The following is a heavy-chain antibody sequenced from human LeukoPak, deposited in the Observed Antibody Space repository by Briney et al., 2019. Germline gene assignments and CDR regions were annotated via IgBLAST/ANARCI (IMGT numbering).Heavy chain of an antibody. CDR1: GFTFSNAW. CDR3: SAATVTSSGLFYFDY. V-gene: IGHV3-15*01. Sequence: GGSLRLSCAASGFTFSNAWMSWVRQAPGKGLEWVGRIKRKTAGGTTDYAAPVKGRFTISRDDSKNTVYLQMNSLKTEDTAVYYCSAATVTSSGLFYFDYWGQGTLVTVSS. CDR2: IKRKTAGGTT. D-gene: IGHD4-17*01. J-gene: IGHJ4*02.